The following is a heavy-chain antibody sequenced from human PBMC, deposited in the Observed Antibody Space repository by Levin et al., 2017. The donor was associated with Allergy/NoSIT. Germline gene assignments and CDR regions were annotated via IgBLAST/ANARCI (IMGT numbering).Heavy chain of an antibody. D-gene: IGHD3-10*01. J-gene: IGHJ4*02. CDR2: ISGSGGNT. CDR1: GFTFSNYA. CDR3: AKDYYGSASHEIDS. Sequence: GGSLRLSCTASGFTFSNYAMTWVRQAPGKGLEWVSAISGSGGNTYYADSVKGRFTLSRDNSANRVYLQMSSLRAEDTAIYYCAKDYYGSASHEIDSWGQGTLVTVSP. V-gene: IGHV3-23*01.